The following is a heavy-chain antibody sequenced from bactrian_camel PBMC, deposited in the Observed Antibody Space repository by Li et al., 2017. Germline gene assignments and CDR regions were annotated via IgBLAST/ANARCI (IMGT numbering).Heavy chain of an antibody. J-gene: IGHJ4*01. V-gene: IGHV3S53*01. CDR2: IDGDGRT. CDR1: TAAYSSNC. Sequence: HVQLVESGGGSVQAGGSLRLSCAASTAAYSSNCLGWFRQPPGQEREGVAAIDGDGRTSYVDSVKARFTISRDNANNTVYLRVNSLKPDDTAVYFCRGGDNYWGQGTQVTVS. CDR3: RGGDNY.